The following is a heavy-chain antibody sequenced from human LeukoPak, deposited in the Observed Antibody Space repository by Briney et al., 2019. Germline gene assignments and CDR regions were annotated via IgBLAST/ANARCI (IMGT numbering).Heavy chain of an antibody. D-gene: IGHD3-9*01. V-gene: IGHV3-23*01. Sequence: PGGSLRLSCAASGFTFSSNAMSWVRQAPGKGLEWVSAISGSGSSTYYADSVKGRFTISRDNSKNTLYLQMNSLRAEDTAVYYCAKDRSPSSYDILTGYYYFDYWGQGTLVTVSS. J-gene: IGHJ4*02. CDR3: AKDRSPSSYDILTGYYYFDY. CDR1: GFTFSSNA. CDR2: ISGSGSST.